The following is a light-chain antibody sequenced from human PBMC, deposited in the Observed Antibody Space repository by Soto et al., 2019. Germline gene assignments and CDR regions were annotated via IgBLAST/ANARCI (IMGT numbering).Light chain of an antibody. V-gene: IGKV3-20*01. CDR2: DAS. J-gene: IGKJ4*01. Sequence: EIVLTQSPGTLSLSPGERATLSCRASQSVSSSYLAWYQQKPGQAPRLLIYDASSRATGIPDRFSGSGSGTDFTLTISRLEPEDVAVYYCQQYGSSPLTFGGGIKVEIK. CDR3: QQYGSSPLT. CDR1: QSVSSSY.